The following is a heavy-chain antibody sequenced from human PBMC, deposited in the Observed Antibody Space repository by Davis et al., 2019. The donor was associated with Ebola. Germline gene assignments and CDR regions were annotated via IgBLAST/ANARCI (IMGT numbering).Heavy chain of an antibody. Sequence: GESLKISCAASGFNFSNSGMHWVRQAPGKGLQCVAFIRYDESEKLYADSVKGRFTISRDTSKNTLYLQMNSLRTEDTAVYYCGKDYWGGGDHWGQGTLVTVSS. CDR3: GKDYWGGGDH. CDR1: GFNFSNSG. J-gene: IGHJ5*02. D-gene: IGHD7-27*01. V-gene: IGHV3-30*02. CDR2: IRYDESEK.